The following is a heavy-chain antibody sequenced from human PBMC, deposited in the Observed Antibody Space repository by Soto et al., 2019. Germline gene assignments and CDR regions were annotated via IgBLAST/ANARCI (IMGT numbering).Heavy chain of an antibody. D-gene: IGHD4-4*01. CDR1: GYIFNNCG. CDR2: IYPKEGRI. Sequence: QVQLVQSESEAQKPGASVKVASKACGYIFNNCGISWVRLAHGQGLEWMGWIYPKEGRINFGQKFQGRVTLTTDTSTSTAYIELRSLRFDDSAVYFCARDIDYNIDYWGQGTLLTVSS. V-gene: IGHV1-18*01. CDR3: ARDIDYNIDY. J-gene: IGHJ4*02.